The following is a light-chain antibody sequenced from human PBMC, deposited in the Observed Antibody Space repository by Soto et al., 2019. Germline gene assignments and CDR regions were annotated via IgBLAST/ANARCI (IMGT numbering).Light chain of an antibody. V-gene: IGKV3-11*01. CDR1: QSVSSY. Sequence: EIVLTQSPATLSLSPGERATLSCRASQSVSSYLAWYQQKPGQAPRLLIYDASNRATGIPARFSGSGAGTDFTLTIRSLEPEEFAVYSCHQRSNCYTFGQGPKLEIK. CDR2: DAS. J-gene: IGKJ2*01. CDR3: HQRSNCYT.